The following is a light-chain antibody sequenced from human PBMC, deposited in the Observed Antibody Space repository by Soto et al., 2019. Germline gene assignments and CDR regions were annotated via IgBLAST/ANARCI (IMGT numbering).Light chain of an antibody. J-gene: IGLJ1*01. Sequence: QSVLTQPPSVSGAPGQRVTICCTGSSSNIGAGYNVHWYQQLPGAAPKLLMYGNTNRPSGVPDRFSGSKSATSASLAITGLQAEDEADYYCQSYDSSLTAHVFGTGTKVTVL. CDR2: GNT. CDR3: QSYDSSLTAHV. V-gene: IGLV1-40*01. CDR1: SSNIGAGYN.